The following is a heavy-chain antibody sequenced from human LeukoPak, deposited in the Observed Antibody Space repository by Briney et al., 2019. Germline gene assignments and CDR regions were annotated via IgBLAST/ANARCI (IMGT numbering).Heavy chain of an antibody. D-gene: IGHD3-22*01. CDR3: AVWHYYDSSGYYRSVDY. Sequence: SVKVSCKASGGTFSSYAISWVRQAPGQGLEWMGRIIPILGIANYAQKFQGRVTITADKFTSTAYMELSSLRSEDTAVYYCAVWHYYDSSGYYRSVDYWGQGTLVTVSS. J-gene: IGHJ4*02. CDR2: IIPILGIA. CDR1: GGTFSSYA. V-gene: IGHV1-69*04.